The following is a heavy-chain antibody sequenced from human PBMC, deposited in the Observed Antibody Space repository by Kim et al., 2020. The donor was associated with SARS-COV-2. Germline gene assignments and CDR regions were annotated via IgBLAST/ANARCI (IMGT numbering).Heavy chain of an antibody. CDR2: ISGNGAYT. CDR3: AQRYYTGWYPWDY. J-gene: IGHJ4*02. D-gene: IGHD6-19*01. V-gene: IGHV3-23*01. CDR1: GFIFSNYG. Sequence: GGSLRLSCAASGFIFSNYGMGWARQAPGKGLEWVSGISGNGAYTDYAGPVKGRFTISRDNSKHTLYLQMNSLRAEDTAVYYCAQRYYTGWYPWDYRGQGT.